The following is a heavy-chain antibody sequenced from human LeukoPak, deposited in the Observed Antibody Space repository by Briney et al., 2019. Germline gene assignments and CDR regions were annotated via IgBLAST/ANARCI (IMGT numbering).Heavy chain of an antibody. D-gene: IGHD2-21*02. CDR1: GFTVSSNY. CDR2: IYSGGST. Sequence: QSGGSLRLSCAASGFTVSSNYMSWVRQAPGKGLEWVSVIYSGGSTYYADSVKGRFTISRDNSKNTLYLQMNSLRAEDTAVYYCARGLPGGYYYYMGVWGKGTTVTVSS. CDR3: ARGLPGGYYYYMGV. V-gene: IGHV3-53*01. J-gene: IGHJ6*03.